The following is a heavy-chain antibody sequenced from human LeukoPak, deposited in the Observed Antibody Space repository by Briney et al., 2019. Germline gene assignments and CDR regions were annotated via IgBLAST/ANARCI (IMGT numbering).Heavy chain of an antibody. CDR2: NNPNSGGT. CDR3: ARGGGYSNGYVDY. CDR1: GHTFIGQY. Sequence: GASVKVSCKVSGHTFIGQYMHWVRQAPGQGLEWMGWNNPNSGGTNYAQKFQGSVTMTRDTSISTAYMELSRLTSDDTAVYYCARGGGYSNGYVDYWGQGTLVTVSS. V-gene: IGHV1-2*02. D-gene: IGHD5-18*01. J-gene: IGHJ4*02.